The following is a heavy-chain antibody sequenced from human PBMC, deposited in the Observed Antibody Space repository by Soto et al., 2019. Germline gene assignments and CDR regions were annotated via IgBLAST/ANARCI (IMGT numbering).Heavy chain of an antibody. V-gene: IGHV3-30*18. CDR2: ISYDGSNI. CDR3: AKAWGNFDMYFYYYMDV. D-gene: IGHD4-4*01. J-gene: IGHJ6*03. CDR1: GFIFNTYG. Sequence: QVQLVESGGGVVQPAWSLRLSCAASGFIFNTYGMHWVRQAPGKGLEWVALISYDGSNIYSADSVKGRFTISRDNSKNTLYLQMNSLGAEDSAVYYCAKAWGNFDMYFYYYMDVWGKGTTVTVSS.